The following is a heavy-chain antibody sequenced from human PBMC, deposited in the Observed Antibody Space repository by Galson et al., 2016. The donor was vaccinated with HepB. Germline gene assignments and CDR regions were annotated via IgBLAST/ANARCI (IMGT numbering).Heavy chain of an antibody. D-gene: IGHD5-24*01. V-gene: IGHV3-33*01. Sequence: SLRLSCAASGFAFSHYGMHWVRQAPGKGLEWVALIWYDGSHQYYADFVKGRFTISRDQSKNTLYLQMNGLRAEDTATYYCATGRDGIGNYFFDYWGQGALVTVSS. J-gene: IGHJ4*02. CDR1: GFAFSHYG. CDR3: ATGRDGIGNYFFDY. CDR2: IWYDGSHQ.